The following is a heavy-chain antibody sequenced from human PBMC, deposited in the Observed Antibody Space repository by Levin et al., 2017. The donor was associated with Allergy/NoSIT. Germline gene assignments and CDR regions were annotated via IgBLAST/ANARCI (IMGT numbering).Heavy chain of an antibody. D-gene: IGHD6-6*01. V-gene: IGHV3-7*04. CDR3: ARDLGSSSWWGWFDP. CDR1: GFTFSSSG. CDR2: IKEDGSGE. Sequence: GGSLRLSCAASGFTFSSSGMSWVRQAPGEGLEWVANIKEDGSGENYVGSVKGRFTIFRDNTKGSLFLEMNSLRAEDTAVYYCARDLGSSSWWGWFDPWGQGTRVTVSS. J-gene: IGHJ5*02.